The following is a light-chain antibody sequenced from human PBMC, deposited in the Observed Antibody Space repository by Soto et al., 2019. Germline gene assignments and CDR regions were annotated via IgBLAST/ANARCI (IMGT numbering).Light chain of an antibody. CDR1: QSVTSSY. J-gene: IGKJ1*01. CDR3: QHYGRSPWT. Sequence: EIVLTQSPGTLSMSPGERAPLSCRASQSVTSSYLAWYQQRPGQAPRLLVYGASIRATGIPGRFSGSGSGTDFTLTISRLEPEDFAVYYCQHYGRSPWTFGQGTTVDI. V-gene: IGKV3-20*01. CDR2: GAS.